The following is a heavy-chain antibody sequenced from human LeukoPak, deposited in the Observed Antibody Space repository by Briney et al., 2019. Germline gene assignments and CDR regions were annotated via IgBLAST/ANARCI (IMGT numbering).Heavy chain of an antibody. CDR1: GGSISSSNW. CDR3: AREGTAGTNLNWFDP. J-gene: IGHJ5*02. D-gene: IGHD1-1*01. CDR2: ISYSGST. Sequence: PSETLSLTCAVSGGSISSSNWWSWVRQPPGKGLEWIGYISYSGSTNFNPSLKGRVTISVDTSKNQFSLKLSSVTAADTAVYYCAREGTAGTNLNWFDPWGQGTLVTVSS. V-gene: IGHV4-4*02.